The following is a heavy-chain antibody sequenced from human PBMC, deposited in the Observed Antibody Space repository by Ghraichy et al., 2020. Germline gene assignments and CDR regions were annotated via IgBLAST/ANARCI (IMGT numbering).Heavy chain of an antibody. J-gene: IGHJ4*02. Sequence: ASVKVSCKASGYTFTSYGISWVRQAPGQGLEWMGWISAYNGNTNYAQKLQGRVTMTTDTSTSTAYMELRSLRSDDTAVYYCARDPSRYYYDSSGRGGPTDYWGQGTLVTVSS. CDR2: ISAYNGNT. CDR3: ARDPSRYYYDSSGRGGPTDY. D-gene: IGHD3-22*01. CDR1: GYTFTSYG. V-gene: IGHV1-18*01.